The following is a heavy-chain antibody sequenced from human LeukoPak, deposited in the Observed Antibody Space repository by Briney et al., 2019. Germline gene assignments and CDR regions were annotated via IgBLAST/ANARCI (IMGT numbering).Heavy chain of an antibody. J-gene: IGHJ4*02. CDR2: ISSSGSYI. Sequence: GGSLRLSCAASGFTFSSYSMNWVRQAPGKGLEWVSSISSSGSYIYYADSVKGRFTISRDNAKNSLYLQMNSLRAEDTAVYYCARAGYSGLTAFDYWGQGTLVTVSS. CDR3: ARAGYSGLTAFDY. V-gene: IGHV3-21*01. D-gene: IGHD1-26*01. CDR1: GFTFSSYS.